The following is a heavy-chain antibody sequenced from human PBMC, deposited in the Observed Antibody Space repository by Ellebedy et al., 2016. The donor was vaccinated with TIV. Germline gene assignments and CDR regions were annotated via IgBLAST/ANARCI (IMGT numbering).Heavy chain of an antibody. CDR2: IYYSGST. CDR1: GGSFSGYY. D-gene: IGHD2/OR15-2a*01. CDR3: ARNRDGHDY. Sequence: SETLSLXCAVYGGSFSGYYWSWIRQPPGKGLEWIGYIYYSGSTNYNPSLKSRVTISVDTSKNQFSLKLSSVTAADTAVYYCARNRDGHDYWGQGTLVTVSS. J-gene: IGHJ4*02. V-gene: IGHV4-59*01.